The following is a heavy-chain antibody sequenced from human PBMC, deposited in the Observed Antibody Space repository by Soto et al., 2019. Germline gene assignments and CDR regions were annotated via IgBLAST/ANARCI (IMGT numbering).Heavy chain of an antibody. CDR1: GGSISSYY. J-gene: IGHJ4*02. V-gene: IGHV4-59*01. D-gene: IGHD1-26*01. Sequence: SETLSLTCTVSGGSISSYYWSWIRQPPGKGLEWIGYIYYSGSTNYNPSLKSRVTISVDTSTSTAYMELSSLRSEDTAVYYCARAMWELQADYFDYWGQGTLVTVSS. CDR3: ARAMWELQADYFDY. CDR2: IYYSGST.